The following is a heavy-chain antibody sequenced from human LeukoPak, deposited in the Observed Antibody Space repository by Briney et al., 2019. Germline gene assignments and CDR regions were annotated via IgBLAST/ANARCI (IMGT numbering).Heavy chain of an antibody. CDR2: IYYSGST. J-gene: IGHJ4*02. Sequence: SETLSLTCTVSGGSISSYYWSWIRQPPGEGLEWIGYIYYSGSTNYNPSLKSRVTISVDTSKNQFSLKLSSVTAADTAVYYCASHSSSLEYYFDCWGQGTLVTVSS. D-gene: IGHD6-6*01. CDR3: ASHSSSLEYYFDC. V-gene: IGHV4-59*01. CDR1: GGSISSYY.